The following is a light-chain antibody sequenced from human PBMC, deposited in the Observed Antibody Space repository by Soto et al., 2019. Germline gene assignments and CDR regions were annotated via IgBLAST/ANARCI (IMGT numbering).Light chain of an antibody. CDR3: QHRADWWT. V-gene: IGKV3-11*01. Sequence: EIVVTQSPATLSLSPGERATLSCRASQSVSSHLAWYQQKPGQAPSLLIDDASNRTTGIQARFSGSGSGTDFTLTISSLEPEDSSVYYCQHRADWWTFGQGTQVEVK. J-gene: IGKJ1*01. CDR1: QSVSSH. CDR2: DAS.